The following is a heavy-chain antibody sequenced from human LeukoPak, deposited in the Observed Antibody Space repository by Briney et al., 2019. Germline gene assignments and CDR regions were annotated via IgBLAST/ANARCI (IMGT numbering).Heavy chain of an antibody. CDR1: GFTFSSYG. J-gene: IGHJ4*02. D-gene: IGHD3-9*01. CDR3: AKVSLDPPRYYFDY. V-gene: IGHV3-30*18. CDR2: ISYDGSNK. Sequence: GGSLRLSCAASGFTFSSYGMHWVRQAPGKGLEWVAVISYDGSNKYYADSVKGRFTISRDNSKNTLYLQMNSLRAEDTAVYYGAKVSLDPPRYYFDYWGQGTLATVPS.